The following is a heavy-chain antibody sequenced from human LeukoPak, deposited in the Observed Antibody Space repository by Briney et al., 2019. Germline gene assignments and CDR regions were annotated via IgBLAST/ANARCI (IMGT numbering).Heavy chain of an antibody. D-gene: IGHD3-3*01. V-gene: IGHV4-59*01. J-gene: IGHJ6*03. Sequence: KPSETLSLTCAVYGGSFSGYYWSWIRQPPGKGLEWIGYIYYSGSTNYNPSLKSRVTISVDTSKNQFSLKLSSVTAADTAVYYCARDRYYDFWSGYPYYYYYYYMDVWGKGTTVTVSS. CDR2: IYYSGST. CDR3: ARDRYYDFWSGYPYYYYYYYMDV. CDR1: GGSFSGYY.